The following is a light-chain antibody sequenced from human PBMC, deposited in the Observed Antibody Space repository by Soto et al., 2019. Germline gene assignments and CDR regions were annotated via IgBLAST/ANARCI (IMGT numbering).Light chain of an antibody. CDR2: DAS. CDR1: QGIRND. CDR3: QQAHTLPIT. Sequence: DIHXTQYACSRAARIGERLTINCRARQGIRNDLGWYQKKPGKAXKXXXYDASILQGGVPSRFSGSGSATDFNLTIIRLQSEDSAIYYCQQAHTLPITFCRG. J-gene: IGKJ5*01. V-gene: IGKV1-17*01.